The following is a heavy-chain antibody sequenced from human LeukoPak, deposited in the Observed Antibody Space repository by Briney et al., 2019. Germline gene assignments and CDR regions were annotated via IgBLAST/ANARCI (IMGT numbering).Heavy chain of an antibody. CDR3: ARAPPYDSSGLLDY. D-gene: IGHD3-22*01. CDR1: GFTFSDYY. J-gene: IGHJ4*02. V-gene: IGHV3-11*01. Sequence: GGSLRLSCAASGFTFSDYYMSWIRQAPGKGLEWVSYISGNSDTLYYVDSVEGRFAISRDNAKNSLYLQMNTLRAEDTAVYYCARAPPYDSSGLLDYWGQGTLVTVSS. CDR2: ISGNSDTL.